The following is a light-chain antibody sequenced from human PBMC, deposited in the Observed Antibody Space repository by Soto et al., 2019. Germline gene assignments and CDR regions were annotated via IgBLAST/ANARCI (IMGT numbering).Light chain of an antibody. J-gene: IGKJ5*01. V-gene: IGKV4-1*01. CDR3: QQYSTTPT. Sequence: DIVMTQSPDSLAVSLGGRATINCKSSQSVFYSSNNKNFLAWYQQKSGHPPKLLIYWASTRESGVPDRFSGSEYRTDFSLTISSFQAEDAAVYSCQQYSTTPTFGQGPRLEIK. CDR2: WAS. CDR1: QSVFYSSNNKNF.